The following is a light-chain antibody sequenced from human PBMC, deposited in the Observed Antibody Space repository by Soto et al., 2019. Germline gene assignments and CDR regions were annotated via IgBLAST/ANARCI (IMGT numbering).Light chain of an antibody. CDR1: SSNIGSTYD. CDR2: GNT. CDR3: QSYDDSLSVHYV. Sequence: QSALTQPPSASGAPGQRVTISCTGSSSNIGSTYDVQWYRQLPGTAPKLLIHGNTNRPSGVPDRFSGSKSGTSASLAITGLQADDEADYYCQSYDDSLSVHYVFGTGTKVTVL. J-gene: IGLJ1*01. V-gene: IGLV1-40*01.